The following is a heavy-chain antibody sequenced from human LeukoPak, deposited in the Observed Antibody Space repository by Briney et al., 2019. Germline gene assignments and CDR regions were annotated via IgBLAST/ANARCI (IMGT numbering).Heavy chain of an antibody. D-gene: IGHD6-13*01. CDR3: ASWYFGPKY. J-gene: IGHJ4*02. CDR2: IKQDGSET. CDR1: GFTLSSYW. V-gene: IGHV3-7*05. Sequence: GGSLRLSCAASGFTLSSYWMSWVRQAPGKGLEWVANIKQDGSETCYVDSVKGRFTISRDNAKNSLYLQMNSLRAEDTAVYYCASWYFGPKYWGQGTLVTVSS.